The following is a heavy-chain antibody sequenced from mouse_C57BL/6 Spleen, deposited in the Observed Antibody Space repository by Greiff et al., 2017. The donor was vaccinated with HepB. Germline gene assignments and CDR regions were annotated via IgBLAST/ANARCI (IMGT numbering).Heavy chain of an antibody. CDR1: GFSLTSYG. CDR3: ARHEDYSNAFDY. J-gene: IGHJ2*01. D-gene: IGHD2-5*01. Sequence: QVQLQQSGPGLVAPSQSLSITCTVSGFSLTSYGVHWVRQPPGKGLEWLGVIWSDGSTTYNSALKSRLSISKDNSKSQVFLKMNSHQTDDTAMYYCARHEDYSNAFDYWGQGTTLTVSS. CDR2: IWSDGST. V-gene: IGHV2-6-1*01.